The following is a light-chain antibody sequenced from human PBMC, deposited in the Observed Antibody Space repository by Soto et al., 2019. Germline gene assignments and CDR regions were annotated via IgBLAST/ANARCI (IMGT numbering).Light chain of an antibody. CDR3: DHAYCVRLC. J-gene: IGKJ5*01. CDR1: QDIAAY. Sequence: RVTITCRASQDIAAYLAWYQHKPGRAPELLIHAASSLQSGVPSRFSGSGSGTDFTITTNGLHPEDFDSCCSDHAYCVRLCLGQGTRLEI. CDR2: AAS. V-gene: IGKV1D-12*01.